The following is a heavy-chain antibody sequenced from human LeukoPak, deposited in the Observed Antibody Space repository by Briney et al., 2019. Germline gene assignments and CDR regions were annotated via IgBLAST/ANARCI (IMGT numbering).Heavy chain of an antibody. CDR3: ARRIMITFGGVRDFDY. CDR2: IYYSGST. V-gene: IGHV4-59*01. Sequence: PSETLSLTCTVSGGSISSYYWSWIRQPPGKGLEWIGYIYYSGSTNYNPSLKSRVTISVDTSKNQFSLKLSSVTAADTAVYYCARRIMITFGGVRDFDYWGQGTLVTVSS. D-gene: IGHD3-16*01. CDR1: GGSISSYY. J-gene: IGHJ4*02.